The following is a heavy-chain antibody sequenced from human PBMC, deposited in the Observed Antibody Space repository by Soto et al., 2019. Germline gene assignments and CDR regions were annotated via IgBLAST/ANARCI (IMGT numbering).Heavy chain of an antibody. D-gene: IGHD5-12*01. CDR2: IYPGDSDT. J-gene: IGHJ6*02. Sequence: GESRKVSCKGSGYSFTSYWIGWVRQMPGKGLEWMGIIYPGDSDTRYSPSFQGQVTISADKSISTAYLQWSSLKASDTAMYYCARQGYSGYDPPYYGTDVWGQTTRVTLS. CDR1: GYSFTSYW. V-gene: IGHV5-51*01. CDR3: ARQGYSGYDPPYYGTDV.